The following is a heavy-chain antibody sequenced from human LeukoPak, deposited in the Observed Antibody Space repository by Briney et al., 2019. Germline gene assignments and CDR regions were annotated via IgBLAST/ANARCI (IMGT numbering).Heavy chain of an antibody. CDR3: ARGRVGATLVNDAFDI. D-gene: IGHD1-26*01. V-gene: IGHV4-59*01. J-gene: IGHJ3*02. Sequence: SETLSLTCTVSGGSISSYYWSWIRQPPGKGLEWIGYIYYSGSTNYNPSLKSRVTISVDTSKNQFSLKLSSVTAADTAVYYCARGRVGATLVNDAFDIWGQGTMVTVSS. CDR2: IYYSGST. CDR1: GGSISSYY.